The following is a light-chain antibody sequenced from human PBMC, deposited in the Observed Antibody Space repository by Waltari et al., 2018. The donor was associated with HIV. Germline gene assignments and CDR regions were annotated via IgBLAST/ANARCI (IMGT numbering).Light chain of an antibody. J-gene: IGLJ7*01. CDR3: AVWDDSLDGPV. V-gene: IGLV1-44*01. Sequence: QSVLTQPPSASGTPGQRVTISCSGSTSNIGSYTVSWYQHLPRTAPKLVIYSNNQRPSGAPDRFSGSKSGTSASRALSGLQSEDEADYYCAVWDDSLDGPVFGGGTQLTVL. CDR2: SNN. CDR1: TSNIGSYT.